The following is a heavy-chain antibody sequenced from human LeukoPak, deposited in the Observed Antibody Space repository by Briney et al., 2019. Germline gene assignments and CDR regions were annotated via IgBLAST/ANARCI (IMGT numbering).Heavy chain of an antibody. CDR2: MNPNSGNT. CDR1: GYTFTSYD. Sequence: GASVKVSCKASGYTFTSYDINWVRQATGQGLEWMGWMNPNSGNTGYAQKFQGRVTMTEDTSTDTAYMELSSLRSEDTAVYYCATDQRWFGESPPISYNWFDPWGQGTLVTVSS. CDR3: ATDQRWFGESPPISYNWFDP. D-gene: IGHD3-10*01. V-gene: IGHV1-8*01. J-gene: IGHJ5*02.